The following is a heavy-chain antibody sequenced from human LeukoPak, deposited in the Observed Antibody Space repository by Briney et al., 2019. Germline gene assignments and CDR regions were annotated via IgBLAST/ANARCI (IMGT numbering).Heavy chain of an antibody. CDR1: GGSISSYY. V-gene: IGHV4-59*04. CDR3: TRRITGTTSDSFDY. D-gene: IGHD1-20*01. CDR2: INYSGST. J-gene: IGHJ4*02. Sequence: PSETLSLTCTVSGGSISSYYWSWIRQPPGKGLEWIGTINYSGSTYYNPPLKSRVTMSVDTSKSQFSLKLSSVTAADTAVYYCTRRITGTTSDSFDYWGQGILVTVSS.